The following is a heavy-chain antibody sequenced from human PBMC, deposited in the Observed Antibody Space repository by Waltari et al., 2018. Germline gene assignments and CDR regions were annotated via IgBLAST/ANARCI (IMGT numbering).Heavy chain of an antibody. J-gene: IGHJ4*02. Sequence: EVQLVESGGNLVQPGGSLRLSCAASGFTFSSYWITWVRQAPGRGLEWVANRKEDGSQTYYVDSVKGRFTISRDNAKNSLYLQMNSLRAEDTGLYYCARDRGWNTFDYWGQGTLVTVSS. V-gene: IGHV3-7*04. CDR3: ARDRGWNTFDY. D-gene: IGHD6-19*01. CDR2: RKEDGSQT. CDR1: GFTFSSYW.